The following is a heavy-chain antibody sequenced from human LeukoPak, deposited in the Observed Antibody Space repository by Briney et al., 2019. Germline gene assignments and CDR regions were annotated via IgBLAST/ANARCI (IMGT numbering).Heavy chain of an antibody. CDR3: ARAPGIAAADPYYFDY. J-gene: IGHJ4*02. Sequence: SETLSLTCAVSGGSISSGGYSWSWIRQPPGKGLEWIGYIYHSGSTYYNPSLKSRVTISVDRSKNQFSLKLSSVTAADTAVYYCARAPGIAAADPYYFDYWGQGTLVTVSS. D-gene: IGHD6-13*01. CDR2: IYHSGST. V-gene: IGHV4-30-2*01. CDR1: GGSISSGGYS.